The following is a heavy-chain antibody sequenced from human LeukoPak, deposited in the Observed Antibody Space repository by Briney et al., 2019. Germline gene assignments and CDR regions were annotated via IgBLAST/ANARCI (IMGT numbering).Heavy chain of an antibody. CDR1: GGSFSGYY. J-gene: IGHJ6*02. Sequence: SETLSLTCAVYGGSFSGYYWSWIRQPPGKGLEWIGYIYYSGSTNYNPSLKSRVTISVDTSKNQFSLKLSSVTAADTAVYYCARTGYSSGWYFVWGQGTTVTVSS. CDR3: ARTGYSSGWYFV. D-gene: IGHD6-19*01. V-gene: IGHV4-59*01. CDR2: IYYSGST.